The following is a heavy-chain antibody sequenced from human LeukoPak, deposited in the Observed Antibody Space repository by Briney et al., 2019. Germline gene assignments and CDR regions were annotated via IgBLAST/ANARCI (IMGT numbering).Heavy chain of an antibody. CDR2: IYYSGST. Sequence: PSETLSPTCTVSGGSISSYYWSWIRQPPGKGLEWIGYIYYSGSTNYNPSLKSRVTISVDTSKNQFSLKLSSVTAADTAVYYCARVDSSGWYYFDYWGQGTLVTVSS. CDR3: ARVDSSGWYYFDY. J-gene: IGHJ4*02. D-gene: IGHD6-19*01. CDR1: GGSISSYY. V-gene: IGHV4-59*01.